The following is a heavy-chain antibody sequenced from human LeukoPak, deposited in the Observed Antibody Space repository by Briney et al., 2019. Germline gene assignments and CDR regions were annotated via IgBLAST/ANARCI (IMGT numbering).Heavy chain of an antibody. CDR1: GFTFSSYS. D-gene: IGHD6-13*01. V-gene: IGHV3-21*01. CDR2: ITRSNYI. CDR3: ARSVPGIAAAGIYDY. J-gene: IGHJ4*02. Sequence: PGGSLRLSCVASGFTFSSYSMNWVRQAPGKGLEWVSSITRSNYIYYADSVKGRFTISRDNAKNTLYLQMNSLRAEDTAVYYCARSVPGIAAAGIYDYWGQGTLVTVSS.